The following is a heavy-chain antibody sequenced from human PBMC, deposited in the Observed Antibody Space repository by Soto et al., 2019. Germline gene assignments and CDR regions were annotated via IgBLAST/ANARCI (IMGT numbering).Heavy chain of an antibody. CDR3: ARLWNGYLLRAEDYYYYGMDV. J-gene: IGHJ6*02. V-gene: IGHV1-69*09. CDR2: IIPVFGLA. D-gene: IGHD3-3*01. CDR1: GGSLNNYA. Sequence: QVHLVQSGAEVKKPGSSAKVSCKTSGGSLNNYAINWVRQAPGQGLEWLGTIIPVFGLANYAQKFQARVTLTADKSTSTAYMELRSLRSEDTAVYYCARLWNGYLLRAEDYYYYGMDVWGQGTTVTVSS.